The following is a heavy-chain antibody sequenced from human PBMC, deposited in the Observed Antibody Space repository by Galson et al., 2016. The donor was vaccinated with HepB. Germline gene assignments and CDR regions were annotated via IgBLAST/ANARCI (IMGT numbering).Heavy chain of an antibody. D-gene: IGHD3-3*01. J-gene: IGHJ4*02. Sequence: SETLSLTCVVSGDSVNSGFYYWSWIRQPPGKGLEWIGCIYYSGSTNYNTSLQSRVSISLDTSKNQFTLKLNYVTAADTAVYYFARGNNFWSGYYADYWGQGTLVTVSS. CDR3: ARGNNFWSGYYADY. V-gene: IGHV4-61*01. CDR2: IYYSGST. CDR1: GDSVNSGFYY.